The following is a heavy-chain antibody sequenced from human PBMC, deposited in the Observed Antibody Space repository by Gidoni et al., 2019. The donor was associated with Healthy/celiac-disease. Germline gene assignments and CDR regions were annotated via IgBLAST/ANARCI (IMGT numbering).Heavy chain of an antibody. CDR3: ARTTIGSGYWFDY. CDR2: IYTRGST. CDR1: GGSISSGSYY. D-gene: IGHD3-22*01. J-gene: IGHJ4*02. Sequence: QVQLQESGPGLVKPSQTLSLTCTVSGGSISSGSYYWSWIRQPAGKGLEWIGRIYTRGSTNYNPSLKSRVTISVDTSKNQFSLKLSSVTAADTAVYYCARTTIGSGYWFDYWGQGTPVTVSS. V-gene: IGHV4-61*02.